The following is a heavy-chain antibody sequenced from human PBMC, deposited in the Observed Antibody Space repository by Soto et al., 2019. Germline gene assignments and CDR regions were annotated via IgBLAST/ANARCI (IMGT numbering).Heavy chain of an antibody. CDR1: GTSMNDYY. J-gene: IGHJ4*02. Sequence: PSQRRSRTCTVAGTSMNDYYGSWIRQSPGKGLEHIGYLHYNGFAEYTPSLRSRVSISMDTSKNQCSRQLSSVNASYSAIYYCARSGHIFAGVFWGQGILVNAST. CDR3: ARSGHIFAGVF. V-gene: IGHV4-59*03. D-gene: IGHD3-10*01. CDR2: LHYNGFA.